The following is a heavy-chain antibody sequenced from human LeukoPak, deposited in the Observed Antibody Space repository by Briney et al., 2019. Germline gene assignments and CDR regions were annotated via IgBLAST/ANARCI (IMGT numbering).Heavy chain of an antibody. J-gene: IGHJ4*02. CDR1: GYTFTDYY. CDR3: ASFGELFPPFDY. V-gene: IGHV1-2*02. D-gene: IGHD3-10*01. CDR2: INPNSGGT. Sequence: ASVKVSCKASGYTFTDYYVNWVRQAPGQGLEWMGWINPNSGGTNYAQKFQGRVTMTRDTSISTAYMELSRLRSDDTAVYYCASFGELFPPFDYWGQGTLVTVSS.